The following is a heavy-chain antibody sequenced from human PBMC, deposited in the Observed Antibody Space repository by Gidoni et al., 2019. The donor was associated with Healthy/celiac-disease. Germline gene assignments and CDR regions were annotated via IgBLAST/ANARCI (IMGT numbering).Heavy chain of an antibody. CDR1: GGSVSSGSYY. V-gene: IGHV4-61*01. J-gene: IGHJ3*02. Sequence: QVQLQESGPGLVKPSETLSLTCTVSGGSVSSGSYYGSWIRQPPGKGLEWIGYIYYIGSTNYNPALKSRVTISVDTSKNQFSLKLSSVTAADTAVYYCARTGDFGVVIGAFDIWGQGTMVTVSS. D-gene: IGHD3-3*01. CDR3: ARTGDFGVVIGAFDI. CDR2: IYYIGST.